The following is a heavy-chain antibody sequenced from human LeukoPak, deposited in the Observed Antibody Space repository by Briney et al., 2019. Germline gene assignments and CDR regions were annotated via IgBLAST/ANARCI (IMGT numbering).Heavy chain of an antibody. Sequence: ASVMVSCKASGYTFTSYDINWVRQATGQGLEWMGWMNPNSGNTGYAQKFQGRVTMTRSTSINTAYMELNSLTSEDTAVYYCARSSVGARRRIDYWGQGSLVTVSS. CDR1: GYTFTSYD. D-gene: IGHD1-26*01. J-gene: IGHJ4*02. CDR2: MNPNSGNT. CDR3: ARSSVGARRRIDY. V-gene: IGHV1-8*01.